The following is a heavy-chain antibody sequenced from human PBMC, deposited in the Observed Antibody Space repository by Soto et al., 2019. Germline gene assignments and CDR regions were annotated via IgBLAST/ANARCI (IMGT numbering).Heavy chain of an antibody. CDR3: ARSTVITFLLDY. V-gene: IGHV1-8*01. D-gene: IGHD3-16*01. J-gene: IGHJ4*02. CDR1: GYTFTSYD. Sequence: ASVKVSCKASGYTFTSYDINWVRQATGQGLEWMGWMNPNSGNTGYAQKFQGRVTMTRNTSISTAYMELSSLRSEDTAVYYCARSTVITFLLDYWGQGTLVTVSS. CDR2: MNPNSGNT.